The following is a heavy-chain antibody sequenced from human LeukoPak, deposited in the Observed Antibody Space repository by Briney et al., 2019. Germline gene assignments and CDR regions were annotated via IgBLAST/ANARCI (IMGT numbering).Heavy chain of an antibody. Sequence: ASVKVSCKASGYTFTGYYMHWVRQAPGQGLEWMGWINTNTGNPTYAQGFTGRFVFSLDTSVSTAYLQISSLKAEDTAVYYCARDGSSWYSYYYGMDVWGQGTTVTVSS. CDR1: GYTFTGYY. D-gene: IGHD6-13*01. CDR3: ARDGSSWYSYYYGMDV. V-gene: IGHV7-4-1*02. J-gene: IGHJ6*02. CDR2: INTNTGNP.